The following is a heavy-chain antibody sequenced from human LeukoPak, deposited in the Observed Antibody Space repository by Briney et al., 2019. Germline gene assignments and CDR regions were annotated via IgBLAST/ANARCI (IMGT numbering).Heavy chain of an antibody. CDR2: IYSGGST. D-gene: IGHD3-22*01. V-gene: IGHV3-66*04. Sequence: PGGSLRLSCAASGFTVSSNFMSWVRQAPGKGLEWVSVIYSGGSTYYADSVKGRFTISRDNSKNTLYLQMNSLRAEDTAVYYCARPLDYYDSTPGGAFDIWGQGTMVTVSS. CDR1: GFTVSSNF. J-gene: IGHJ3*02. CDR3: ARPLDYYDSTPGGAFDI.